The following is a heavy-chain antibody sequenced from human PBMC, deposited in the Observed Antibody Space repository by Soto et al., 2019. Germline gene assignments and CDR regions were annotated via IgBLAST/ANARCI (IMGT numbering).Heavy chain of an antibody. D-gene: IGHD7-27*01. Sequence: EVQMLESGGGLVQSGESLRLSCAASGFTFSSYAMSWVRQAPGKGLKWVSTISGSGGSTYYAESVKGRFTISRDNSKNTLYLQMNSLRAEDTAVYYCAKDRAEWGSYDYWGQGILVTVSS. CDR2: ISGSGGST. J-gene: IGHJ4*02. CDR1: GFTFSSYA. CDR3: AKDRAEWGSYDY. V-gene: IGHV3-23*01.